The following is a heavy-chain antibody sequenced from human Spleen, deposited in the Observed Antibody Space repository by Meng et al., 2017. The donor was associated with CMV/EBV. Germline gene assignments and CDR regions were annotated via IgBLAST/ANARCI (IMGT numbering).Heavy chain of an antibody. CDR1: GFIFDDYV. V-gene: IGHV3-9*01. D-gene: IGHD4-23*01. CDR3: AKGAGGNFDYWGQGTPGGNFDY. CDR2: ISWNSGGI. J-gene: IGHJ4*02. Sequence: SLKISCAASGFIFDDYVMHWVRQAPGKGLEWVSSISWNSGGIDYADSVKGRFTISRDNAKNSLYLQMNSLRAEDTALYYCAKGAGGNFDYWGQGTPGGNFDYWGQGTLVTVSS.